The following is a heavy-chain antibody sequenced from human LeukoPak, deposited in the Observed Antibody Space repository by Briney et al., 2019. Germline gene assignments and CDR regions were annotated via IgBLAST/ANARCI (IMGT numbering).Heavy chain of an antibody. CDR3: ARDWVGDYAIDP. J-gene: IGHJ5*02. CDR1: GGSISSGGYY. CDR2: IYYSGST. Sequence: PSQTLSLTCTVSGGSISSGGYYWSWIRQHPGKGLEWIGYIYYSGSTYYNPSLKSRVTISVDTSKNQFSLKPSSVTAADTAVYYCARDWVGDYAIDPWGQGTLVTVSS. D-gene: IGHD4-17*01. V-gene: IGHV4-31*03.